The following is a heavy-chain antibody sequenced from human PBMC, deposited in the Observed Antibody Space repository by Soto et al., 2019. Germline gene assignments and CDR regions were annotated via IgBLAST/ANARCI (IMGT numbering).Heavy chain of an antibody. CDR1: GGTFSSYA. CDR2: IIPIFGTA. D-gene: IGHD6-6*01. J-gene: IGHJ4*02. Sequence: QVQLVQSGAEVKKPGSSVKVSCKASGGTFSSYAISWVRQAPGQGLEWMGGIIPIFGTANYAQKFQGRVTITADKSTSTADMELSRLRSEDTAVYYCARDQAWIADRSYYFDYWGQGTLVTVSS. CDR3: ARDQAWIADRSYYFDY. V-gene: IGHV1-69*06.